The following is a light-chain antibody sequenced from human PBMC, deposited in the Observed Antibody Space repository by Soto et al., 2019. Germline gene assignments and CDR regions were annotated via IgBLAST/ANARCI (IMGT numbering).Light chain of an antibody. CDR3: QQYKTYSYT. CDR2: RAA. J-gene: IGKJ2*01. Sequence: DIQMTQSPSTLSASGGDRVTITCRARQSIDRWLAWYQQKPGKAPKLLIYRAASLESGVPSRFSGSGSGTEFTFTISSLQSDDFATYYCQQYKTYSYTFAQGTKLQIK. CDR1: QSIDRW. V-gene: IGKV1-5*03.